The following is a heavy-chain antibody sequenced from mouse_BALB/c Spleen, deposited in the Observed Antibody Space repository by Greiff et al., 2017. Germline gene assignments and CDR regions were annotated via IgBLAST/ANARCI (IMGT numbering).Heavy chain of an antibody. D-gene: IGHD2-1*01. J-gene: IGHJ3*01. CDR1: GFNIKDYY. Sequence: EVQLQQSGAELVRPGALVKLSCKASGFNIKDYYMHWVKQRPEQGLEWIGWIDPENGNTIYDPKFQGKASITADTSSNTAYLQLSSLTSEDTAVYYCARPGGNYWWCAYWGQGTLVTVSA. V-gene: IGHV14-1*02. CDR3: ARPGGNYWWCAY. CDR2: IDPENGNT.